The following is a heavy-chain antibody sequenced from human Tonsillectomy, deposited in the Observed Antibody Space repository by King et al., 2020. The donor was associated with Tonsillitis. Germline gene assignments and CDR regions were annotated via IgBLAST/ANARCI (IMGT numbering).Heavy chain of an antibody. CDR3: TRGPGGPFDY. V-gene: IGHV3-23*04. J-gene: IGHJ4*02. CDR2: ISLNSGRT. D-gene: IGHD3-10*01. CDR1: GFTFSNFA. Sequence: VQLVESGGGLVQPGGSLRLSCAASGFTFSNFAMSWVRQAPGKGLEWVSSISLNSGRTNYADSVKGRFTISGDISKSTLFLQMDSVRVEDTAVYYCTRGPGGPFDYWGQGTLVTVSS.